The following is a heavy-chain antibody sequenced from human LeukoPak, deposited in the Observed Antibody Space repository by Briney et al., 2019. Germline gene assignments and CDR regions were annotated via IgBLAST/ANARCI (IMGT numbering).Heavy chain of an antibody. CDR3: ARLKPSY. J-gene: IGHJ4*02. Sequence: SETLSLTCTVSGGSISSSSYFWGWIRQPPEKGLEWIGSIYYSGSSYYNPSLKSRVTISIDTSKNQFSLSLSSVTAADTAVYYCARLKPSYWGQGTLVAVSS. V-gene: IGHV4-39*07. CDR2: IYYSGSS. CDR1: GGSISSSSYF.